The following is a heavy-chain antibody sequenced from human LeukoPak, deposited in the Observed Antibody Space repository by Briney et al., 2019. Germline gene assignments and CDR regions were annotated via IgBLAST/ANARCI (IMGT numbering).Heavy chain of an antibody. D-gene: IGHD3-22*01. CDR1: GGSISSYY. J-gene: IGHJ5*02. V-gene: IGHV4-59*01. CDR2: IYYSGST. CDR3: ARGHLYYYGSSGYSNWFDP. Sequence: SETLSLTCTVSGGSISSYYWSWIRQPPGKGLEWIGYIYYSGSTNYNPSLKSRVTISVDTSKNQFSLKLSSVTAADTAVYYCARGHLYYYGSSGYSNWFDPWGQGTLVTVSS.